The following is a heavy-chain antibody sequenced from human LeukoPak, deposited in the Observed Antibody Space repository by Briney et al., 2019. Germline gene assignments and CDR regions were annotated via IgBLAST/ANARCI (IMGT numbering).Heavy chain of an antibody. CDR2: INPNSGGT. CDR1: GYTFTGYY. V-gene: IGHV1-2*02. CDR3: ARGHYYDSSGYVY. D-gene: IGHD3-22*01. Sequence: GASVKVSCKASGYTFTGYYMHWVRQAPGQGLEWMGWINPNSGGTNYAQKFQGRVTMTRDTSISTAYMELSRLRSEDTAVYYCARGHYYDSSGYVYWGQGTLVTVSS. J-gene: IGHJ4*02.